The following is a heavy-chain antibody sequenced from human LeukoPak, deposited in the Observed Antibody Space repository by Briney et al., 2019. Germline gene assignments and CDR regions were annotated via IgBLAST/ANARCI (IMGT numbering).Heavy chain of an antibody. J-gene: IGHJ4*02. D-gene: IGHD6-13*01. CDR1: GFTFSFYT. Sequence: GGSLRLSCAASGFTFSFYTMHWVRQAPGKGLEWVAVISYDGSNKYYADSVKGRFTISRDNSKNTLYLQMNSLRAEDTAVYYCAKDSSSSWYYFDYWGQGTLVTVSS. CDR2: ISYDGSNK. CDR3: AKDSSSSWYYFDY. V-gene: IGHV3-30*04.